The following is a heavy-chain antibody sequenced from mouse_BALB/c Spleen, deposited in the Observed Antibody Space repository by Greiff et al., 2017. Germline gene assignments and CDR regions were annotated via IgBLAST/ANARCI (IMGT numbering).Heavy chain of an antibody. CDR2: ISDGGSYT. D-gene: IGHD2-1*01. V-gene: IGHV5-4*02. J-gene: IGHJ3*01. CDR1: GFTFSDYY. Sequence: EVQRVESGGGLVKPGGSLKLSCAASGFTFSDYYMYWVRQTPEKRLEWVATISDGGSYTYYPDSVKGRFTISRDNAKNNLYLQMSSLKSEDTAMYYCARDDGNYVAWFAYWGQGTLVTVSA. CDR3: ARDDGNYVAWFAY.